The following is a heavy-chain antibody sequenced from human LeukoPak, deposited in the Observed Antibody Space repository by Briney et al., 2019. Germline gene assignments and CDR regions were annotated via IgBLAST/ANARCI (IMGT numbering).Heavy chain of an antibody. V-gene: IGHV4-30-4*08. CDR3: ARAWELLNQAWFDP. CDR1: GGSISSGDYY. J-gene: IGHJ5*02. CDR2: IYYSGST. D-gene: IGHD1-26*01. Sequence: PSETLSLTCTVSGGSISSGDYYWSWIRQPPGKGLEWIGYIYYSGSTYYNPSLKSRVTISVDTSKNQFSLKLSSVTAADTAVYYCARAWELLNQAWFDPWGQGTLVTVSS.